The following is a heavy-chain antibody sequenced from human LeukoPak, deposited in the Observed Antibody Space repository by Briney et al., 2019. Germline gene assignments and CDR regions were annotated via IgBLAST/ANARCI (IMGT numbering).Heavy chain of an antibody. CDR1: GFTFSAYE. V-gene: IGHV3-23*01. D-gene: IGHD5-24*01. CDR3: AKQLGDGGADAFDI. J-gene: IGHJ3*02. Sequence: GGSLRLSCAASGFTFSAYEINWVRQAPGKGLEWVSTLRGSVSAIYYADPVKGRFTFSRDNSKNTLYLQMNSLRADDTAIYYCAKQLGDGGADAFDIWGQGTMVTVSS. CDR2: LRGSVSAI.